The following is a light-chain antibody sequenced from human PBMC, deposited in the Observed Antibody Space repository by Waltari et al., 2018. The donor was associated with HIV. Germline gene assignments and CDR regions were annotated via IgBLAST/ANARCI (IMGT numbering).Light chain of an antibody. CDR1: QSVDGHT. CDR2: GAS. CDR3: QQCSGSCT. J-gene: IGKJ2*02. Sequence: EVLLIQSPDALSLSPGDRASLSCRASQSVDGHTLAWYRQLRGQPPRLLIYGASIRAPGVSDRFSGGGSGKEFILNITRLEPEDFGVYFCQQCSGSCTFGPGT. V-gene: IGKV3-20*01.